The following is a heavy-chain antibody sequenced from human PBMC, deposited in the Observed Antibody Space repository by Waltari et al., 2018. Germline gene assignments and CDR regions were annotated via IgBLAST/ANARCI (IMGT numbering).Heavy chain of an antibody. CDR2: IIPIFGTA. CDR3: AAEDGAYCGGDCGAFDI. CDR1: GGTFSSYA. Sequence: QVQLVQSGAEVKKPGSSVKFSCKASGGTFSSYAISCVRQAPVQGLEWMGGIIPIFGTANYAQKFQGRVTITADESTSTAYMELSSLRSEDTAVYYCAAEDGAYCGGDCGAFDIWGQGTMVTVSS. D-gene: IGHD2-21*01. J-gene: IGHJ3*02. V-gene: IGHV1-69*13.